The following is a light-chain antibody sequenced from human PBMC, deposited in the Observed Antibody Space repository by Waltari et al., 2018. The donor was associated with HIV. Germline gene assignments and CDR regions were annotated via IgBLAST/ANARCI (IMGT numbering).Light chain of an antibody. V-gene: IGKV1-5*03. CDR3: QQYNSYPFT. Sequence: DIQMTQSPSTLSAYVGDTVTITCRASQSISTWLAWCQQRPGRAPKFLIYSASTFESGVPSRFSGSGSGTEFTLTITSLQPDDVATYYCQQYNSYPFTFGGGTKVEI. CDR1: QSISTW. CDR2: SAS. J-gene: IGKJ4*01.